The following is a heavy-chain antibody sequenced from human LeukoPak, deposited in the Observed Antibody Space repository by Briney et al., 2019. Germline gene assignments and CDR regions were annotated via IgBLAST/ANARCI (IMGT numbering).Heavy chain of an antibody. D-gene: IGHD3-3*01. CDR2: IYYSGST. CDR1: GGSITSSSYY. Sequence: SEILSLTCTVSGGSITSSSYYWGWIRQPPGKGLEWIGSIYYSGSTYYNPSLKSRVTISVDTSKNQFSLKLSSVTAADTAVYYCARDDFWTPTYGMDVWGQGTTVTVSS. V-gene: IGHV4-39*01. J-gene: IGHJ6*02. CDR3: ARDDFWTPTYGMDV.